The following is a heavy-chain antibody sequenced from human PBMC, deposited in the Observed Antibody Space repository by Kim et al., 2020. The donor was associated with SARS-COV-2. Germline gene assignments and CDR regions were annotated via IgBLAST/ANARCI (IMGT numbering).Heavy chain of an antibody. CDR2: IYYSGST. CDR1: GGSISSYY. CDR3: ARASEWLSYDDYYGMDV. Sequence: SETLSLTCTVSGGSISSYYWSWIRQPPGKGLEWIGYIYYSGSTNYNPSLKSRVTISVDTSKNHFSLKLSSVTAADTAVYYCARASEWLSYDDYYGMDVWGKGTTVTVSS. J-gene: IGHJ6*04. V-gene: IGHV4-59*13. D-gene: IGHD3-3*01.